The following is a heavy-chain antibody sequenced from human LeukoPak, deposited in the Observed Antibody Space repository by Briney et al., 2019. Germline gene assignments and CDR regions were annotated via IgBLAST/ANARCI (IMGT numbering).Heavy chain of an antibody. Sequence: GSLRLSCVASGFNFRDHEMNWVRQAPGKGLEWVSKIHNNGAISYANSVKGRFIISRDNAKNSLYLQMNSLRAEDTAVYYCARDRAYGDPPMIDYWGQGTLVTVSS. CDR1: GFNFRDHE. J-gene: IGHJ4*02. CDR3: ARDRAYGDPPMIDY. CDR2: IHNNGAI. D-gene: IGHD4-17*01. V-gene: IGHV3-69-1*01.